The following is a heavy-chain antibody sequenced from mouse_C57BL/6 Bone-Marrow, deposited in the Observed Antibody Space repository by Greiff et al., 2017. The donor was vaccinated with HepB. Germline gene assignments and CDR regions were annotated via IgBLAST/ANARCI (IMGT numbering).Heavy chain of an antibody. D-gene: IGHD1-1*01. CDR2: INPYNGGT. J-gene: IGHJ2*01. Sequence: LVKPGASVKMSCKASGYTFTDYYMNWVKQSHGKSLEWIGVINPYNGGTSYNQKFKGKATLTVDKSSSTAYMELNSLTSEDSAVYYCARRNGSSSYYFDYWGQGTTLTVSS. CDR1: GYTFTDYY. CDR3: ARRNGSSSYYFDY. V-gene: IGHV1-19*01.